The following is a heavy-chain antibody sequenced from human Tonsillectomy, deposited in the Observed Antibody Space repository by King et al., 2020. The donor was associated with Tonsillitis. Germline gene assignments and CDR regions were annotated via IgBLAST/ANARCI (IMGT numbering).Heavy chain of an antibody. CDR3: ARLTTGGTDY. J-gene: IGHJ4*02. V-gene: IGHV4-59*08. CDR2: IYYSGST. Sequence: VQLQESGPELVKPSETLSLTCTVSGGSISSYYWSWIRQPPGKGLEWIGYIYYSGSTNYNPSLKSRVTISVDTSKNQFSLKLSSVTAADTAVYYCARLTTGGTDYWGQGTLVTVSS. D-gene: IGHD3-16*01. CDR1: GGSISSYY.